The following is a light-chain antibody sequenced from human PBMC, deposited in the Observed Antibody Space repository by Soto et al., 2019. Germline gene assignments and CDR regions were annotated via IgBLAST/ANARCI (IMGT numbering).Light chain of an antibody. Sequence: EIVLTQSPATLSLSPGERATLSCRASQSVSSYLAWYQQKPGQAPRLLIYDASNRATGIPGRFGGSGSGTDFTLTISSLEPEDLAVYYCQQRSSWPWTFGQGTKVDIK. CDR3: QQRSSWPWT. CDR2: DAS. CDR1: QSVSSY. J-gene: IGKJ1*01. V-gene: IGKV3-11*01.